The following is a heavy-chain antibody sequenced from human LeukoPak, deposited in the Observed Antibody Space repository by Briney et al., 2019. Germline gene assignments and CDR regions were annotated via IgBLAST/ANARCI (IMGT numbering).Heavy chain of an antibody. CDR1: GGPISSYY. Sequence: SETLSLTCTVSGGPISSYYWSWIRQPPGKGLEWIGYIYYSGSTNYNPSLKSRVTISVDTSKNQFSLKLSSVTAADTAVYYCARLSSYSIQDWGQGTLVTVSS. CDR2: IYYSGST. CDR3: ARLSSYSIQD. D-gene: IGHD6-13*01. J-gene: IGHJ1*01. V-gene: IGHV4-59*08.